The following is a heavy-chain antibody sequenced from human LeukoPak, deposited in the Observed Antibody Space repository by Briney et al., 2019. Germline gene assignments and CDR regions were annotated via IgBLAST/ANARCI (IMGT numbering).Heavy chain of an antibody. CDR1: GFTFSSYA. J-gene: IGHJ1*01. V-gene: IGHV3-23*01. D-gene: IGHD1-26*01. Sequence: GGFLRLSCAASGFTFSSYAMSWVRQAPGKGLEWVSAISGSGGSTYYADSVKGRFTISRDNSKNTLYLQMNSLRAEDTAVYYCAKDKSYYEFEYFQHWGQGTLVTVSS. CDR2: ISGSGGST. CDR3: AKDKSYYEFEYFQH.